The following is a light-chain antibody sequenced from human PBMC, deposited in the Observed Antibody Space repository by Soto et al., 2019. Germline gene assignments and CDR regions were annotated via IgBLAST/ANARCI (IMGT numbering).Light chain of an antibody. CDR1: SSNIGAGYD. CDR2: GNS. Sequence: QSVLTQQPSVSGAPGQRVTISCTGSSSNIGAGYDVHWYQQLPGTAPKLLIYGNSNRPSGVPDRFSGSKSGTSASLAITGLQAEDEADYYCQSYASSLSALFGGGTKLTVL. V-gene: IGLV1-40*01. CDR3: QSYASSLSAL. J-gene: IGLJ3*02.